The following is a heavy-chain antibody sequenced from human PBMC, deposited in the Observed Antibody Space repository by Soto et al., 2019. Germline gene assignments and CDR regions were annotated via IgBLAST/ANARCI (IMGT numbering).Heavy chain of an antibody. CDR3: ARDWGPNGFAPPDYYDSSGYYY. V-gene: IGHV1-69*13. Sequence: ASVKVSCKASGGTFSSYAISWVRQAPGQGLEWMGGIIPIFGTANYAQKFQGRVTITADESTSTAYMELSSLRSEDTAVYYCARDWGPNGFAPPDYYDSSGYYYWGQGTLVTVSS. CDR1: GGTFSSYA. CDR2: IIPIFGTA. D-gene: IGHD3-22*01. J-gene: IGHJ4*02.